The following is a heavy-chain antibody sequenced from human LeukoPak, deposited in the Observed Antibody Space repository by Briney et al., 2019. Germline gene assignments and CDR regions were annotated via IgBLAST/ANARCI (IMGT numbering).Heavy chain of an antibody. Sequence: SETLSLTCTVSGGSISSSSYYWGWIRQPPGKGLEWIGSIYTSGSTNYNPSLKSLVTMSVDTSKNQFSLKLSSVTAADTAVYYCARDRGGSYWGGYYFDYWGQGTLVTVSS. CDR3: ARDRGGSYWGGYYFDY. CDR2: IYTSGST. J-gene: IGHJ4*02. D-gene: IGHD1-26*01. CDR1: GGSISSSSYY. V-gene: IGHV4-39*07.